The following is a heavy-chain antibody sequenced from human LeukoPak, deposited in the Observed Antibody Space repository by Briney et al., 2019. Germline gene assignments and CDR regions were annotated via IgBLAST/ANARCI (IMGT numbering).Heavy chain of an antibody. Sequence: QPGRPLRLSCAASGFTFSSYGMHWLRQAPGKGLEGVAVISYDGSNKYYADSVKGRFTISRDNSKNTLYLQMNSLRAEDTAVYYCARDAPEGRSGDYVGYWGQGTLVTVSS. CDR1: GFTFSSYG. J-gene: IGHJ4*02. CDR3: ARDAPEGRSGDYVGY. CDR2: ISYDGSNK. V-gene: IGHV3-30*03. D-gene: IGHD3-10*01.